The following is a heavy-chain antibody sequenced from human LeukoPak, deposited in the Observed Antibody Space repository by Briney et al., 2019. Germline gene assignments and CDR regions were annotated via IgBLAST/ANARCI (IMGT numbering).Heavy chain of an antibody. D-gene: IGHD6-13*01. Sequence: GGSLRLSCAASGFTFSSYGMHWVRQAPGKGLEWVAVIWYGGSNKYYADSVKGRFTISRDNSKNTLYLQMNSLRAEDTAVYYCAKGEAAAGRRYFDYWGQGTLVTVSS. CDR3: AKGEAAAGRRYFDY. J-gene: IGHJ4*02. CDR1: GFTFSSYG. CDR2: IWYGGSNK. V-gene: IGHV3-30*02.